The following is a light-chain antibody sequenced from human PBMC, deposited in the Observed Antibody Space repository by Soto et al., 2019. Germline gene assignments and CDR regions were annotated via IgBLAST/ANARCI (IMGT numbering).Light chain of an antibody. J-gene: IGKJ1*01. V-gene: IGKV3-15*01. Sequence: EIVMTQSPATLSVSPGERATLSCRASQSVSSNLAWYQQKPGQAPRLLIYGASTRATGIPARFSGSGSRTEFTLTISSLQSEDFAVYYCQQRGTFGQGTKVEIK. CDR2: GAS. CDR1: QSVSSN. CDR3: QQRGT.